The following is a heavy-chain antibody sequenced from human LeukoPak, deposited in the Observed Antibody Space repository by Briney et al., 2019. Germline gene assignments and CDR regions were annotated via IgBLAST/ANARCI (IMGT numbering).Heavy chain of an antibody. J-gene: IGHJ5*02. D-gene: IGHD3-10*01. Sequence: SETLSLTCTVSGYSISSGYYWGWIRQPPGKGLEWIGSIYHSGSTYYNPSLKSRVTISVDTSKNQFSLKLSSVTAADTAVYYCARDGVYYYGSGSYNWFDPRGQGTLVTVSS. CDR3: ARDGVYYYGSGSYNWFDP. CDR1: GYSISSGYY. V-gene: IGHV4-38-2*02. CDR2: IYHSGST.